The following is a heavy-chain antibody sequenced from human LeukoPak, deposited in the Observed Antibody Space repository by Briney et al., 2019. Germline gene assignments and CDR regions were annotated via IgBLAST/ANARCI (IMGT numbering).Heavy chain of an antibody. Sequence: ASVKVSCKVPGYTLTELSMHWVRQAPGKGLEWMGGFDPEDGETIYAQKFQGRVTMTEDTSTDTAYMELSSLRSEDTAVYYCATLYCSSTSCYTGDYYYYGMDVWGQGTTVTVSS. V-gene: IGHV1-24*01. J-gene: IGHJ6*02. CDR1: GYTLTELS. D-gene: IGHD2-2*02. CDR2: FDPEDGET. CDR3: ATLYCSSTSCYTGDYYYYGMDV.